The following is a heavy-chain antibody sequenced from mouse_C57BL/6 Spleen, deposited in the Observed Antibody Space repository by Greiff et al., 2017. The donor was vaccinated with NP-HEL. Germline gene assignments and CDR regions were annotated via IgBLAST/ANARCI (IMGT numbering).Heavy chain of an antibody. D-gene: IGHD3-1*01. CDR2: IYPRDGST. CDR1: GYTFTSYD. J-gene: IGHJ1*03. CDR3: ARNQKRGSYWYFEV. Sequence: VHLVESGPELVKPGASVKLSCKASGYTFTSYDINWVKQRPGQGLEWIGWIYPRDGSTKYNEKFKGKATLTVDTSSSTAYMELNSLTSEDSAVYFCARNQKRGSYWYFEVWGTGTTVTVAS. V-gene: IGHV1-85*01.